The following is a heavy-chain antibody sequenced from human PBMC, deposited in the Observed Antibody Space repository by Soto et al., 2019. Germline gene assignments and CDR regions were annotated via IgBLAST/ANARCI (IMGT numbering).Heavy chain of an antibody. CDR1: GGSINDGSYH. D-gene: IGHD4-17*01. Sequence: LSLTCTVSGGSINDGSYHWSWLRQHPGKGLEFIGYIFYTGSKYHNPSLETRVTMSADTSNNEVSLRLHSLTAADTAVYYCARLDYGVSAFDLWGRGTLVTVSS. J-gene: IGHJ4*02. V-gene: IGHV4-31*03. CDR2: IFYTGSK. CDR3: ARLDYGVSAFDL.